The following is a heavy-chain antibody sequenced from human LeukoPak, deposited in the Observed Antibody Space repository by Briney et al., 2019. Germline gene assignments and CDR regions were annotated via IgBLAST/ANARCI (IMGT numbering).Heavy chain of an antibody. J-gene: IGHJ6*04. CDR1: GFTFSSYW. CDR3: VRAAYTTSSRMDV. V-gene: IGHV3-74*01. D-gene: IGHD6-6*01. Sequence: GESLRLSCAASGFTFSSYWMHWVRQAPGKGLVWVSHINSDGSTTNYADSVKGRFTISRDNAKNALYLQMNSLRAEDTTVYYCVRAAYTTSSRMDVWGKGTTVTVSS. CDR2: INSDGSTT.